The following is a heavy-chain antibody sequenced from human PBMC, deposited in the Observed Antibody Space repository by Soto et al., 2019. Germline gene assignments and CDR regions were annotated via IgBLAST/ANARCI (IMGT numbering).Heavy chain of an antibody. J-gene: IGHJ4*02. CDR3: AKGAIASAYSPSDC. CDR1: GFTFNNYA. Sequence: GGSLRLSCTASGFTFNNYAMTWVRQAPGKGLEWVSVISGGGDVTFYADSVRGRFTVSRDDPESTVYLEMNRLRAEDTAVYFCAKGAIASAYSPSDCWGQGTLVTVSS. D-gene: IGHD2-21*01. V-gene: IGHV3-23*01. CDR2: ISGGGDVT.